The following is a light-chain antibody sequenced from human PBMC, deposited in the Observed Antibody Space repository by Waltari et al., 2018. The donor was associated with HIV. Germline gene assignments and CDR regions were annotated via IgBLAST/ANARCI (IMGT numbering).Light chain of an antibody. CDR3: SSYTSSSSLDVL. Sequence: QSALTQPASVSGSPGQSITIPCTGTSRDVGGYNYVSWFQQHPGKAPRLMIYDVTDRPSGVSARFSGSKSGNTASLTISGLQAEDEADYYCSSYTSSSSLDVLFGGGTKLTVL. CDR1: SRDVGGYNY. J-gene: IGLJ2*01. V-gene: IGLV2-14*03. CDR2: DVT.